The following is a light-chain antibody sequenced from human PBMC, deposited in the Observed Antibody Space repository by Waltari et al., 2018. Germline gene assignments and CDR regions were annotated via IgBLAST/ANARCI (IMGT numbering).Light chain of an antibody. Sequence: QSVLTQPPSVSGAPGQRVTISRTGHSCTIRAGYDGNCYQQLPKTAPKRLIYTNNHRPSGVPDRFSGSKSGTSASLTITGLQAEDEAHYHCQSYDNSLSGVVFGGGTKLTVL. CDR3: QSYDNSLSGVV. CDR1: SCTIRAGYD. CDR2: TNN. J-gene: IGLJ2*01. V-gene: IGLV1-40*01.